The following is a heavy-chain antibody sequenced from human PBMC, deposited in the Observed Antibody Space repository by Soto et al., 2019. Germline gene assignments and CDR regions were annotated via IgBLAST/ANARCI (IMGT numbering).Heavy chain of an antibody. D-gene: IGHD6-13*01. Sequence: QVQLQQWGAGLLKPSETLSLTCAVYGGSFSGYYWSWIRHPPGKGLEWIGEINHSGNTNYNPSLTSRVTISVDTSKNQLFLNLSSVTAAHTAMYYCARHHVRGRTIAGAAEFWGQGTLVTVSS. J-gene: IGHJ4*02. CDR3: ARHHVRGRTIAGAAEF. CDR1: GGSFSGYY. V-gene: IGHV4-34*01. CDR2: INHSGNT.